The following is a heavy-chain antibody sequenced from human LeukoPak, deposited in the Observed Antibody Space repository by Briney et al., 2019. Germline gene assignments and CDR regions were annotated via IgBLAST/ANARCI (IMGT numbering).Heavy chain of an antibody. Sequence: SETLSLTCTVSGDSISAGNYYWSWIRQPAGKGLEWVGRAYDTGSTWHSPSLKDRVTISIDTSKNQFSVNLNSVTAADTAVYFCARIVGSEGYSSGWHDYWGPGILVTVSS. CDR3: ARIVGSEGYSSGWHDY. CDR2: AYDTGST. CDR1: GDSISAGNYY. J-gene: IGHJ4*02. D-gene: IGHD6-19*01. V-gene: IGHV4-61*02.